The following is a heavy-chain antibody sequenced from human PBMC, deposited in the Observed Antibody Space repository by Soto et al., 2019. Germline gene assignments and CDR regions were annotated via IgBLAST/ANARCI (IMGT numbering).Heavy chain of an antibody. J-gene: IGHJ3*02. CDR1: GFTVSSNY. Sequence: EVQLVESGGGLVQPGGSLRLSCAASGFTVSSNYMSWVRQAPGKGLEWVSVIYSGGSTYYADSVKGRFTISRDNSKNTLYLQMNSLRAEDTAVYYCARDRQTRVTILGVVTPGVAFDIWGQGTMVTVSS. CDR3: ARDRQTRVTILGVVTPGVAFDI. CDR2: IYSGGST. D-gene: IGHD3-3*01. V-gene: IGHV3-66*01.